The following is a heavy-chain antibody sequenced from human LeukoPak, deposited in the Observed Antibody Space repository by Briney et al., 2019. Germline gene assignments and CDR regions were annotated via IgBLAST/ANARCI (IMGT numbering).Heavy chain of an antibody. Sequence: PSETLSLTCTVSGGSISSGDYYWSWIRQPPGKGLEWIGEINHSGSTNYNPSLKSRVTISVDTSKNQSSLKLSSVTAADTAVYYCARGLRRRRLLLWFGVPWGQGTLVTVSS. J-gene: IGHJ5*02. CDR3: ARGLRRRRLLLWFGVP. CDR1: GGSISSGDYY. CDR2: INHSGST. V-gene: IGHV4-39*07. D-gene: IGHD3-10*01.